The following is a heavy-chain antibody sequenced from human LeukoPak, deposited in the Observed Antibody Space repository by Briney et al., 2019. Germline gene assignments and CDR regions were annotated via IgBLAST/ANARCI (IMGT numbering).Heavy chain of an antibody. J-gene: IGHJ4*02. CDR3: ARGRAVVPAASRGYFDY. D-gene: IGHD2-2*01. Sequence: SETLSLTCAVYGGSSSGYYWSWIRQPPGKGLEWIGEINHSGSTNYNPSLKSRVTISVDTSKNQFSLKLSSVTAADTAVYYCARGRAVVPAASRGYFDYWGQGTLVTVSS. CDR1: GGSSSGYY. V-gene: IGHV4-34*01. CDR2: INHSGST.